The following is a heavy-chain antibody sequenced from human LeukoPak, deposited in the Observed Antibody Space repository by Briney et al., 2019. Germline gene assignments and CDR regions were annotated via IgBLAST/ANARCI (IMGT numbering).Heavy chain of an antibody. CDR2: ITDTATT. V-gene: IGHV3-48*03. Sequence: GGSLRLSCAASGFTFSNYEMNWVRQAPGKGLEWVSYITDTATTYYADSVKGRFTISRDNAKNSLFLQMNSLRAEETAVYYCARENSGYDGGFDYWGQGTLVTVSS. CDR1: GFTFSNYE. D-gene: IGHD5-12*01. CDR3: ARENSGYDGGFDY. J-gene: IGHJ4*02.